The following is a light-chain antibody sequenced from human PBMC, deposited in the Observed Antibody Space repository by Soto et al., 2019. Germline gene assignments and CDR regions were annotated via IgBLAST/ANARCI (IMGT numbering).Light chain of an antibody. J-gene: IGKJ2*01. CDR3: QQFSSYPPT. CDR2: GVS. CDR1: DDVRNS. Sequence: DIQLTQSPSVLSASVGDRINITCQASDDVRNSFAWFQQKPGKAPKLLMYGVSTVQSGVPSGFNSSGSGTEFTLTIGSLQPEDFATYYCQQFSSYPPTFGQGTELEMK. V-gene: IGKV1-9*01.